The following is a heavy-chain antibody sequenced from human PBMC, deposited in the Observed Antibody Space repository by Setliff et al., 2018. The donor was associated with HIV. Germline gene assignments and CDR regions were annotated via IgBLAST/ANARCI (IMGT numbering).Heavy chain of an antibody. D-gene: IGHD5-18*01. CDR2: IGGSTGST. CDR1: GITVSGIY. CDR3: AKGFRPVDTALVSGPTY. Sequence: GGSLRLSCVASGITVSGIYMTWVRQAPGKGLEWVSAIGGSTGSTYYADSVKGRFTISTDNSQNTLYLQMNSLRADDTAIYYCAKGFRPVDTALVSGPTYWGQGIRVTVSS. V-gene: IGHV3-23*01. J-gene: IGHJ4*02.